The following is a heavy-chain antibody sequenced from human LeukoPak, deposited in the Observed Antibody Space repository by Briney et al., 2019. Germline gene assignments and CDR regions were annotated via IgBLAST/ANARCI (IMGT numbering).Heavy chain of an antibody. CDR2: ISAYNGNT. CDR3: ARERSRGSSWYSEYFQH. J-gene: IGHJ1*01. V-gene: IGHV1-18*01. Sequence: ASVKVSCKASRYTFTSYGISWVRQAPGQGLEWMGWISAYNGNTNYAQKLQGRVTMTTDTFTSTAYMELRSLRSDDTAVYYCARERSRGSSWYSEYFQHWGQGTLVTVSS. CDR1: RYTFTSYG. D-gene: IGHD6-13*01.